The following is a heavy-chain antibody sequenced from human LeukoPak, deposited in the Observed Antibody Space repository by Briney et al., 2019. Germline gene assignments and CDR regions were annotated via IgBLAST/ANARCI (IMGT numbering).Heavy chain of an antibody. D-gene: IGHD6-13*01. CDR3: ARDGAAAALDWFDP. CDR1: GYTFTSYG. CDR2: ISAYNGNT. V-gene: IGHV1-18*01. Sequence: ASVKVSCKASGYTFTSYGISWVRQAPGQGLEWMGWISAYNGNTNYAQKLQGRVTMTTDTSSSTAYMELRSLRSDDTAVYYCARDGAAAALDWFDPWGQGTLVTVSS. J-gene: IGHJ5*02.